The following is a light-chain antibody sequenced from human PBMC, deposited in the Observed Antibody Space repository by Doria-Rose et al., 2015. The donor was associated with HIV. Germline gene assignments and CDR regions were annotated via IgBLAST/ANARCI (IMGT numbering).Light chain of an antibody. CDR2: DGS. Sequence: TQSPGTLSLSPGARATLSCRDSQSFSSTYLAWYQQKPGQAPSLLIYDGSTRATCIPDRFSASGSGTDFTLTINRLEPEDFALYYCHQYGTSWTFGQGTKVEI. V-gene: IGKV3-20*01. CDR3: HQYGTSWT. J-gene: IGKJ1*01. CDR1: QSFSSTY.